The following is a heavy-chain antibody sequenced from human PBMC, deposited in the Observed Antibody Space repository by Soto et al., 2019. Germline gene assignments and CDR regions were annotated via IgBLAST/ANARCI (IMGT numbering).Heavy chain of an antibody. CDR2: IWYDGSNK. Sequence: GGSLRLSCAASGFTFSSYGMHWVRQAPGKGLEWVAVIWYDGSNKYYADSVKGRFTISRDNSKNTLYLQMSSLRAEDTAVYYCARGSPYYYDSSGYYYYYYGMDVWGQGTTVTVSS. CDR1: GFTFSSYG. V-gene: IGHV3-33*01. J-gene: IGHJ6*02. CDR3: ARGSPYYYDSSGYYYYYYGMDV. D-gene: IGHD3-22*01.